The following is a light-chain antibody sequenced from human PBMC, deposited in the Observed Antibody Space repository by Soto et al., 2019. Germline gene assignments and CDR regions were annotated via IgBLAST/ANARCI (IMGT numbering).Light chain of an antibody. CDR2: DVS. V-gene: IGLV2-14*03. CDR1: SSDVGGYNY. Sequence: QPALTQPASVSGSPGQSITISCTGTSSDVGGYNYVSWYQHHPGKAPKLIIYDVSNRPSGVSNRFSGSKSGNTASLTISGLQAEDEAEYYCSSYTGSSTPVVFGGGTKLTVL. CDR3: SSYTGSSTPVV. J-gene: IGLJ2*01.